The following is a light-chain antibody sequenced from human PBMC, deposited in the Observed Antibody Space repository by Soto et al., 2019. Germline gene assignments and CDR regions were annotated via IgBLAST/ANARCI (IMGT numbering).Light chain of an antibody. CDR1: QSLLQSNGNNH. CDR3: LQAAQSPLT. Sequence: DIVLTQSPLSLPVTPGEPASISCRSSQSLLQSNGNNHVDWYLQRPGQSPQLLLYLASSRASGVPDRLSGSGSGSEFSLEISRVEAEDVGVYSCLQAAQSPLTFGQGTRLEIK. V-gene: IGKV2-28*01. J-gene: IGKJ5*01. CDR2: LAS.